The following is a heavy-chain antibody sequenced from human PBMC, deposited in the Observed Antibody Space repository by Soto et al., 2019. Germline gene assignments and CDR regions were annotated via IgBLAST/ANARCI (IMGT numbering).Heavy chain of an antibody. CDR3: ARGDYVGGTCYSLAGSFYYYMDV. D-gene: IGHD2-15*01. CDR1: GFTFSNYW. CDR2: INSDGSVS. V-gene: IGHV3-74*01. J-gene: IGHJ6*03. Sequence: EVQLVESGGGLVQPGGSLRLSCVASGFTFSNYWMYWVRQAPGEGLVWVSRINSDGSVSSYADSVKGRLTISRDNVKNTLYLQMDSLRAEDTAVYYCARGDYVGGTCYSLAGSFYYYMDVCGKGTTVTVFS.